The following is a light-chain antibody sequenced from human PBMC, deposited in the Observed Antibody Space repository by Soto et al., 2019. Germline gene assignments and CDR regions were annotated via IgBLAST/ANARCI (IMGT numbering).Light chain of an antibody. Sequence: DIQMTQSPSTLSASVGDRVTITCRASQSISTWLAWYQQKPGKAPKLLIYDASSLESGVPSRFSGSGSGTEFTLTISSLQPDDFATYFCHSRAFGQGTRLEI. CDR3: HSRA. V-gene: IGKV1-5*01. CDR1: QSISTW. J-gene: IGKJ5*01. CDR2: DAS.